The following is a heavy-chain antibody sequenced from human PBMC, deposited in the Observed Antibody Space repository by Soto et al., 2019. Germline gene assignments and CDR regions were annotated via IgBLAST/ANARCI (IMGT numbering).Heavy chain of an antibody. J-gene: IGHJ3*02. CDR3: ARLLTLGYRGGDAFDI. V-gene: IGHV4-39*01. D-gene: IGHD3-10*01. Sequence: PGKGLEWIGSIYYSGSTYYNPSLKSRVTISVDTSKNQFSLKLSSVTAADTAVYYCARLLTLGYRGGDAFDIWGQGTMVTVS. CDR2: IYYSGST.